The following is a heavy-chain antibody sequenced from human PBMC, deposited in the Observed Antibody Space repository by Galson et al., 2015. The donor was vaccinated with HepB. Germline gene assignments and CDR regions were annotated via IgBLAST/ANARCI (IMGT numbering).Heavy chain of an antibody. CDR2: ISYNSNYI. Sequence: SLRLSCAGSGFTFGRYTMIWVRQAPGKGPEWVSSISYNSNYIYYADSVKGRFTVSRDNAKNSQYLQMNSLRADDTAVYYCARWVAAPGTIFLDSWGQGTLVTVSS. CDR3: ARWVAAPGTIFLDS. CDR1: GFTFGRYT. J-gene: IGHJ4*02. V-gene: IGHV3-21*01. D-gene: IGHD6-13*01.